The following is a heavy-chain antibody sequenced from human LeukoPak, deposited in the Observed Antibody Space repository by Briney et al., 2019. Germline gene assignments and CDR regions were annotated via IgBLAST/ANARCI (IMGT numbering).Heavy chain of an antibody. D-gene: IGHD6-13*01. CDR3: ARDPVPSIAAADEYYGMDV. CDR1: GYTFTSYY. Sequence: GASVKVSCKASGYTFTSYYMHWERQAPGQGLEWMGWINPNSGGTNYAQKFQGRVTMTRDTSISTAYMELSRLRSDDTAVYYCARDPVPSIAAADEYYGMDVWGQGTTVTVSS. J-gene: IGHJ6*02. CDR2: INPNSGGT. V-gene: IGHV1-2*02.